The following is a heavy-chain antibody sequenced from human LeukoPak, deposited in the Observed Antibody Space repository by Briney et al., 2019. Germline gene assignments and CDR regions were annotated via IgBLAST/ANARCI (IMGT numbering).Heavy chain of an antibody. V-gene: IGHV4-4*07. Sequence: SETLSLTCTVSGGSISSYYWSWIRQPAGKGLEWIGRIYTSGSTNYNPSLKSRVTMSVDTSKNQFSLKLSSVTAADTAVYYCARDLSIGNSGWYAPSDYWGQGTLVTVSS. D-gene: IGHD6-19*01. CDR1: GGSISSYY. CDR2: IYTSGST. CDR3: ARDLSIGNSGWYAPSDY. J-gene: IGHJ4*02.